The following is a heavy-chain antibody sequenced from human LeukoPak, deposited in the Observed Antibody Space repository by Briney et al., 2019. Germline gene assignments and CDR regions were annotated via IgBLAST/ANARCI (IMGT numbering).Heavy chain of an antibody. CDR3: ARSGTQLERLEDDYAFDI. D-gene: IGHD1-1*01. Sequence: ASVKVSCKASGYTFTGYYMHWVRQAPGQGLEWMGIINPSGGSTSYAQKFQGRVTMTRDMPTSTVYMELSSLRSEDTAVYYCARSGTQLERLEDDYAFDIWGQGTMVTVSS. CDR1: GYTFTGYY. J-gene: IGHJ3*02. CDR2: INPSGGST. V-gene: IGHV1-46*01.